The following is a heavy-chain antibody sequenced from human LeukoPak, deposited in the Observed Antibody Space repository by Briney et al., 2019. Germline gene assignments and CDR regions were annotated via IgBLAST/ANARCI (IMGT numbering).Heavy chain of an antibody. V-gene: IGHV4-59*01. CDR1: GGSISTYY. Sequence: SETLSLTCTDSGGSISTYYWSWIRQPPGKGLEWIGYIYYSGSTNYNPSLQSRVTMSVDTSKNQFSLKLTSVTAADTAVYYCARDYSNYIMDYWGQGTLVTVSS. CDR3: ARDYSNYIMDY. J-gene: IGHJ4*02. CDR2: IYYSGST. D-gene: IGHD4-11*01.